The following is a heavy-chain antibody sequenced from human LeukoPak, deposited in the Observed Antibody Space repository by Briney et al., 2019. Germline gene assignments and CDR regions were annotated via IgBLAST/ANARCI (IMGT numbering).Heavy chain of an antibody. Sequence: PGGSLRLSCAASGFPFSTYAMNWVRQAPGKGLEWVSVITGSGGFTQYADSVKGRFTISRDNSKDTLYLQMNSLRAEDTAVYYCAKSVAVAGLLDYWGQETLVTVSS. D-gene: IGHD6-19*01. CDR3: AKSVAVAGLLDY. J-gene: IGHJ4*02. CDR2: ITGSGGFT. CDR1: GFPFSTYA. V-gene: IGHV3-23*01.